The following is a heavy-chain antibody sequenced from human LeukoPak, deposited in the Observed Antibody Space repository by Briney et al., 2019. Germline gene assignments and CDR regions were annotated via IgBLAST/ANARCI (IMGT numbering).Heavy chain of an antibody. CDR3: AKALKTWGYCGGDCSNVHTFDF. D-gene: IGHD2-21*02. V-gene: IGHV3-30*18. CDR2: ISFDGSNR. CDR1: GFTFSSYG. J-gene: IGHJ3*01. Sequence: GESLKISCAASGFTFSSYGMHWVRQAPGKGLEWVGVISFDGSNRYYADSVRGRFTISRDNSKKTVFLQMNSLRAEDTAVYYCAKALKTWGYCGGDCSNVHTFDFWGQGTMVTVSS.